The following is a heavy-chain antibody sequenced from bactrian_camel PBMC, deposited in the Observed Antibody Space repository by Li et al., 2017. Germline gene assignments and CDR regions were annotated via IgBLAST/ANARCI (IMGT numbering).Heavy chain of an antibody. CDR3: AAGQGVGWCLDVIRVGAEADFDY. CDR1: GYTVRTGY. D-gene: IGHD5*01. Sequence: HVQLVESGGGSARAGGTLTLSCAASGYTVRTGYMAWFRQAPGKEREGVAAIDTAGAPTYTYSVQDRFTISKDNAKNTLYLEMNSLKPEDTATYYCAAGQGVGWCLDVIRVGAEADFDYWGHGTQVTVS. J-gene: IGHJ6*01. V-gene: IGHV3S53*01. CDR2: IDTAGAP.